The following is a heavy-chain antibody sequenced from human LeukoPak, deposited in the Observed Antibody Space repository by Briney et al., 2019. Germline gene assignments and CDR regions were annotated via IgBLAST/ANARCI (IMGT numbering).Heavy chain of an antibody. CDR3: ARANGYSSGWYVNYFDY. D-gene: IGHD6-19*01. Sequence: ASVKVSCKVSGYTLTELSMHWVRQAPGKGLEWMGGFDPEDGETIYAQKFQGRVTMTEDTSTDTAYMELNSLRAEDTAVYYCARANGYSSGWYVNYFDYWGQGTLVTVSS. CDR1: GYTLTELS. CDR2: FDPEDGET. V-gene: IGHV1-24*01. J-gene: IGHJ4*02.